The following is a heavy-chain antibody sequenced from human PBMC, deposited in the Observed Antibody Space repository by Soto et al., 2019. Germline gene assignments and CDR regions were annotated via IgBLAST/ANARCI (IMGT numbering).Heavy chain of an antibody. D-gene: IGHD3-3*01. CDR3: ASSRQYDFWSGSYDAFDI. Sequence: ASVKVSCKASGYTFPSYGISWVRQAPGQGLEWMGWISAYNGNTNYAQKLQGRVTMTTDTSTSTAYMELRSLRSDDTAVYYCASSRQYDFWSGSYDAFDIWGQGTMVTVSS. CDR2: ISAYNGNT. CDR1: GYTFPSYG. J-gene: IGHJ3*02. V-gene: IGHV1-18*01.